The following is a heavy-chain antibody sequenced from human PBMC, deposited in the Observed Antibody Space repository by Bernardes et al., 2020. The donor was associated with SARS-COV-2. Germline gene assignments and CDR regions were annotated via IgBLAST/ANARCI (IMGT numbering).Heavy chain of an antibody. CDR1: GFTVSSNY. CDR2: IYSGGST. V-gene: IGHV3-53*01. Sequence: GGSLRLSCAASGFTVSSNYMSWVRQAPGKGLEWASVIYSGGSTYYADSVKGRFTISRDNSKNTLYLQMNSLSAEDTAVYYCARDLDYYGMDVWGQGTTVTVSS. CDR3: ARDLDYYGMDV. J-gene: IGHJ6*02.